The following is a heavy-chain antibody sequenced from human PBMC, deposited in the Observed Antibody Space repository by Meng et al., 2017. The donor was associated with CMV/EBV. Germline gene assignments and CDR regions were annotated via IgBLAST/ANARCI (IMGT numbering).Heavy chain of an antibody. CDR2: IYWDDDK. D-gene: IGHD6-13*01. CDR3: AHKGRRMAAAGINWFDP. CDR1: GFSLSTSGGG. V-gene: IGHV2-5*02. J-gene: IGHJ5*02. Sequence: PFKLSVPPLVTPPHPLPLTCTFSGFSLSTSGGGVGWIRQPPGKALEWLALIYWDDDKRYSPSLKSRLTITKDTSKNQVVLTMTNMDPVDTATYYCAHKGRRMAAAGINWFDPWGQGTLVTVSS.